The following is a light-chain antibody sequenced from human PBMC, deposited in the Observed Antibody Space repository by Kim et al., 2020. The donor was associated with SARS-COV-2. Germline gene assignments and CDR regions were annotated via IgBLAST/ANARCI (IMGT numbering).Light chain of an antibody. CDR3: QQYGSSPPWT. V-gene: IGKV3-20*01. Sequence: PGERATLSCKASQSVSSSYLAGYQQKPGQAPRLLIYGASSRATGIPDRFSGSGSGTDFTLTISRLEPEDFAVYYCQQYGSSPPWTFGQGTKVEIK. CDR1: QSVSSSY. CDR2: GAS. J-gene: IGKJ1*01.